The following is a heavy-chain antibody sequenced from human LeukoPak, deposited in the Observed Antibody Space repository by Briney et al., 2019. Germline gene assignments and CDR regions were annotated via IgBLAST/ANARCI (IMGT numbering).Heavy chain of an antibody. D-gene: IGHD2-8*02. CDR2: ISSSGGST. J-gene: IGHJ6*02. V-gene: IGHV3-23*01. CDR3: AKVLVVYAINYYYGMDV. Sequence: GGSLRLSCAASGFTFSSYAMSLVRQAPRKGLEWVSAISSSGGSTYYADSVKGRFTISRDNSKNTLYQQMNSLRAEDTAVYYCAKVLVVYAINYYYGMDVWGQGTTVTVSS. CDR1: GFTFSSYA.